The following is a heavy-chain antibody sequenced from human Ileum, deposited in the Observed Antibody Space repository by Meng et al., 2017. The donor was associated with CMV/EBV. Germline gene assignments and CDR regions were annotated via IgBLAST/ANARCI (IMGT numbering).Heavy chain of an antibody. CDR3: ARGWVHSASSLHFDY. V-gene: IGHV4-34*01. CDR1: GGCLSVYY. J-gene: IGHJ4*02. CDR2: INYTGNT. Sequence: QVQLQQRGAGLLMPTETLSRTCAVYGGCLSVYYWSLIRQTPDKGLEWIAEINYTGNTWFNPALKSRITMSIDTSANPLSLKLTSVTAADAAVYYCARGWVHSASSLHFDYWSQGTLVTVSS. D-gene: IGHD6-6*01.